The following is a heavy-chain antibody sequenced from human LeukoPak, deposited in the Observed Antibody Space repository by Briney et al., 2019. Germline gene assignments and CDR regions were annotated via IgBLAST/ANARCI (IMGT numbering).Heavy chain of an antibody. Sequence: LRLSCAASGFTFSDYYMSWIRQAPGKGLEWIGYIYHSGSTYYNPSLKSRVTISVDRSKNQFSLKLSSVTAADTAVYYCARAPVVPAAIWDNWFDPWGQGTLVTVSS. V-gene: IGHV4-30-2*01. CDR2: IYHSGST. CDR3: ARAPVVPAAIWDNWFDP. J-gene: IGHJ5*02. CDR1: GFTFSDYY. D-gene: IGHD2-2*02.